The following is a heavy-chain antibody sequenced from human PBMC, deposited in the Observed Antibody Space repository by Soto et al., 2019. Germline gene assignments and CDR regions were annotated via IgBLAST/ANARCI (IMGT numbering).Heavy chain of an antibody. CDR3: ARDGALWLLGVGFDP. Sequence: QVQLVQSGAEVKKPGASVKVSCKASGYTFTSYGISWVRQAPGQGLEWMGWISAYNGNTNYAQKLQGRVTMTTDTSTSTGYMELRNLRFDDTAVYYCARDGALWLLGVGFDPWGQGTLVTVSS. CDR1: GYTFTSYG. J-gene: IGHJ5*02. V-gene: IGHV1-18*01. CDR2: ISAYNGNT. D-gene: IGHD5-18*01.